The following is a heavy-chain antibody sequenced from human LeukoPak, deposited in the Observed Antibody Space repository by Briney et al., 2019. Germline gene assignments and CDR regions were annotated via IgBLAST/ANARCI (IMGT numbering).Heavy chain of an antibody. CDR1: GGSINNYY. V-gene: IGHV4-4*07. CDR2: IYTRGST. J-gene: IGHJ3*02. CDR3: ARGRYCSADICSGGDAFDI. Sequence: SETLSLTCTVSGGSINNYYWSWIRQPAGKGLEWIGRIYTRGSTNYNPSLKSRVTMSVDTSKNQFSLKLSSVTAADTAVYYCARGRYCSADICSGGDAFDIWGQGTMVFVSS. D-gene: IGHD2-15*01.